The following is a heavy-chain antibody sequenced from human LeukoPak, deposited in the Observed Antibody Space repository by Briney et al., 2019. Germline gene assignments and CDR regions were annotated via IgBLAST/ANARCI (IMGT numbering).Heavy chain of an antibody. CDR2: ISGRGGFT. Sequence: GALRLSCAASGFTFSTYAMTWVRQAPGKGLEWVSVISGRGGFTYYADSVKGRFTISRDNSKNTLYLQMHSLRAEDTAVYYCGARPGEVAVPYDYWGQGTLVTVSS. D-gene: IGHD2-15*01. CDR3: GARPGEVAVPYDY. V-gene: IGHV3-23*01. CDR1: GFTFSTYA. J-gene: IGHJ4*02.